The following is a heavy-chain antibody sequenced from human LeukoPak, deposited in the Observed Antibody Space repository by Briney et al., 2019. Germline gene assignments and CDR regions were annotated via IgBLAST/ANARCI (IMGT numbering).Heavy chain of an antibody. V-gene: IGHV3-23*01. CDR3: AKETSGYCDGGACYSFHFFDY. D-gene: IGHD2-15*01. J-gene: IGHJ4*02. CDR1: GYCVGSYA. CDR2: ISDGYGPT. Sequence: GGSLRLSCAASGYCVGSYAMSGVRQAPGKRLEWGTHISDGYGPTYYPQSVESRVTISRDNSKNMLFLQMNSLRVEDTAIYYCAKETSGYCDGGACYSFHFFDYWGQGILVTVSS.